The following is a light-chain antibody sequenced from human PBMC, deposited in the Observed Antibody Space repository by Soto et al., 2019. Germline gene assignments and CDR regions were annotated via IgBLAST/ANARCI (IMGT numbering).Light chain of an antibody. CDR1: QSVSSNY. CDR2: GAS. Sequence: ESVLTQSPGTLSLSPGERATLSCRASQSVSSNYLAWYQQKAGQAPRLLIYGASSRATGIPYRFSGSGSGTDFTLTISSLEPEDFAVYYCQQYGTSRTFGGGTKVEIK. J-gene: IGKJ4*01. CDR3: QQYGTSRT. V-gene: IGKV3-20*01.